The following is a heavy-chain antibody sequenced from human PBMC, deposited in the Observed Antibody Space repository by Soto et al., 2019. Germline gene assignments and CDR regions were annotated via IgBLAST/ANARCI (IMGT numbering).Heavy chain of an antibody. CDR2: SYYSGRT. V-gene: IGHV4-59*08. Sequence: SETLSLTCTVSGGSIGSYYWSWIRQPPGKGLERIGYSYYSGRTNYYTSIKRRVTISIDTSTNQFFLKLSSVTAADTAVYFCARQFTDGYNALGYWGRGILVTVS. CDR3: ARQFTDGYNALGY. CDR1: GGSIGSYY. J-gene: IGHJ4*02. D-gene: IGHD5-12*01.